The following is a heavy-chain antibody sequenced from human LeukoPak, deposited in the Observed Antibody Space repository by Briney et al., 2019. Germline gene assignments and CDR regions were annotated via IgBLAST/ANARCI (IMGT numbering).Heavy chain of an antibody. CDR2: IHTDGGVI. CDR1: GLTFRSYW. D-gene: IGHD2-15*01. Sequence: GGSLRLSCAASGLTFRSYWVSWVRQAPGKGLQLVANIHTDGGVINYVDSVKSRFTISRDNAANSQYLQMNSLIADDTAVNYGATTSPYCSSGTCALGGQGTLVTVSS. V-gene: IGHV3-7*01. J-gene: IGHJ4*02. CDR3: ATTSPYCSSGTCAL.